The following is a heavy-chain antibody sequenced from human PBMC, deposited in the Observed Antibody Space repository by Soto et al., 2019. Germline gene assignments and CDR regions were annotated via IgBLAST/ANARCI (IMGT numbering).Heavy chain of an antibody. Sequence: PSETLSLTCTVSGGSVSSGTYYWGWIRQPPGKGLEWIGSIDYSVTTYYNPSLKSRVTISVDTSKNQFSLKLTSVTAADTAVYYCARLDSGLGATMDVWGQGTTVTVSS. CDR3: ARLDSGLGATMDV. V-gene: IGHV4-39*01. CDR2: IDYSVTT. CDR1: GGSVSSGTYY. D-gene: IGHD3-16*01. J-gene: IGHJ6*02.